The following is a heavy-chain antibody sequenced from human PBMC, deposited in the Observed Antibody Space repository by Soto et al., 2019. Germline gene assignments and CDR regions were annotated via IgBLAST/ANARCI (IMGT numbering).Heavy chain of an antibody. D-gene: IGHD1-1*01. CDR2: IWPADSDT. Sequence: EVQLVQSGAEVKKPGESLKISCEASGYSFTTFWIGWVRQMPGKGLEWMGIIWPADSDTRYSPSFQGQVTISADRSISTAYLQWSSLKASDTAIYYCARHTNGHNPLEYWGQGTLVTVSS. CDR1: GYSFTTFW. J-gene: IGHJ4*02. V-gene: IGHV5-51*01. CDR3: ARHTNGHNPLEY.